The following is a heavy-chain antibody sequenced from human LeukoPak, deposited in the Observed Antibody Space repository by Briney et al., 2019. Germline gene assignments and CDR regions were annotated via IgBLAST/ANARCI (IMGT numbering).Heavy chain of an antibody. CDR2: ISCRSGIS. D-gene: IGHD4-17*01. CDR3: ARVRGPTVTTWYFDL. Sequence: AGGSLRLSCGASGFTFSTHGMIWVRRAPGKGLEGVSYISCRSGISFYADSVKGRFTISRDDARNSLFLQMNSLRAGDTAVYYCARVRGPTVTTWYFDLWGRGTLVTVSS. V-gene: IGHV3-48*01. J-gene: IGHJ2*01. CDR1: GFTFSTHG.